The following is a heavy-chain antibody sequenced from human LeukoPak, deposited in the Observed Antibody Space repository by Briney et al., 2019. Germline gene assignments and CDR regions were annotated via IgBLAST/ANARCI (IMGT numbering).Heavy chain of an antibody. V-gene: IGHV1-46*01. Sequence: ASVKVSCKASGYTFTSYYMHWVRQAPGQGLEWMGIINPSGGSTSYAQKFQGRVTMTRDMSTSTVYMELSSLRSEDTAVYYCARETSRDSSWLVGGYNWFDPWGQGTLVTVSS. J-gene: IGHJ5*02. CDR3: ARETSRDSSWLVGGYNWFDP. CDR1: GYTFTSYY. CDR2: INPSGGST. D-gene: IGHD6-13*01.